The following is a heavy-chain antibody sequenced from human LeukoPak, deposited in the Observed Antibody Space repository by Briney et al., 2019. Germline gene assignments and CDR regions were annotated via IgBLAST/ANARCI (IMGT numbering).Heavy chain of an antibody. CDR2: IKKDGSVK. D-gene: IGHD7-27*01. Sequence: GGSLRLSCVASGFSFSDSWMSWVRQAPGKGLEWVADIKKDGSVKDYVDSVKGRFTISKDNAKNSLYLQMDSLRAEDTAVYYCATYTNWVAGDVWGQGTTVSVSS. V-gene: IGHV3-7*01. CDR3: ATYTNWVAGDV. J-gene: IGHJ6*02. CDR1: GFSFSDSW.